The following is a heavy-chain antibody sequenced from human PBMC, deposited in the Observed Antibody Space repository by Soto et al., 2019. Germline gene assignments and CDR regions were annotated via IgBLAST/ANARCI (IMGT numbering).Heavy chain of an antibody. CDR2: ISGSGGST. J-gene: IGHJ5*02. D-gene: IGHD2-2*01. CDR3: AKALLGYCTSTSCTFYP. Sequence: PGGSLRLSCAAPGFTFCSYAMSWVRQAPGKGLEWVSAISGSGGSTYYADSVKGRSTISRDNSKNTLYLQMNSLRAEDTAVYYCAKALLGYCTSTSCTFYPWGQGTLVTVSS. V-gene: IGHV3-23*01. CDR1: GFTFCSYA.